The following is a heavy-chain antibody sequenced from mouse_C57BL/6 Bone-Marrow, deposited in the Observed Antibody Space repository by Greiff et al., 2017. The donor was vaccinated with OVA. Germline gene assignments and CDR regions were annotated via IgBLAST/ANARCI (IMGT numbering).Heavy chain of an antibody. CDR3: ARRGYSNYFFAY. D-gene: IGHD2-5*01. CDR2: IYPRSGNT. J-gene: IGHJ3*01. Sequence: VQLQESGAELARPGASVKLSCKASGYTFTSYGISWVKQRTGQGLEWIGEIYPRSGNTYYNEKFKGKATLTADKSSSTAYMELRSLTSEDSAVYFCARRGYSNYFFAYWGQGTLVTVSA. V-gene: IGHV1-81*01. CDR1: GYTFTSYG.